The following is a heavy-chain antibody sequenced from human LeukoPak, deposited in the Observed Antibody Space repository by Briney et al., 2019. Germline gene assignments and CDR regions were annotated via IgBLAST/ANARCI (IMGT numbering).Heavy chain of an antibody. Sequence: KPSETLSLTCTVSGGSTSSYYWSWIRQPPGKGLEWIGYIYYSGSTNYNPSLKSRVTISVDTSKNQFSLKLSSVTAADTAVYYCARVRYDFWSGYSDYWGQGTLVTVSS. J-gene: IGHJ4*02. CDR3: ARVRYDFWSGYSDY. CDR2: IYYSGST. V-gene: IGHV4-59*01. CDR1: GGSTSSYY. D-gene: IGHD3-3*01.